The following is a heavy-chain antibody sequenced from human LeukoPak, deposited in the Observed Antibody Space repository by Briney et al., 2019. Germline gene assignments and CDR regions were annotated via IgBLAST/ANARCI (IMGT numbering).Heavy chain of an antibody. D-gene: IGHD3-9*01. CDR1: GFTFSTSA. V-gene: IGHV3-21*01. J-gene: IGHJ4*02. CDR2: IDLDSSHI. Sequence: GGSLRLSCAASGFTFSTSAMNWVRQVPGKGLEWVASIDLDSSHIYYAASVRGRFTISRDNARNSVYLQMNSLRVEDTAVYYCARDPLRYLRVGHYDYWGQGTLVAVSS. CDR3: ARDPLRYLRVGHYDY.